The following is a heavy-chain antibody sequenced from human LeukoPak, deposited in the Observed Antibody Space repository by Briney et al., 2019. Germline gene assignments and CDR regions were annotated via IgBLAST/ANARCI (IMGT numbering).Heavy chain of an antibody. CDR2: IYYSGST. Sequence: SETLSLTCTVSGGSISNYYWSWIRQPPGKGLEWIGYIYYSGSTNYNPSLKSRVTISVDTSKNQFSLKLSSVTAADTAVYYCARVRSGPLDAFDIWGQGTMVTVSS. D-gene: IGHD2-15*01. CDR1: GGSISNYY. V-gene: IGHV4-59*01. CDR3: ARVRSGPLDAFDI. J-gene: IGHJ3*02.